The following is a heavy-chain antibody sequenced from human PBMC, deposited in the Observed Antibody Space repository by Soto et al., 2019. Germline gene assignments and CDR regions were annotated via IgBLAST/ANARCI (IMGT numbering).Heavy chain of an antibody. CDR2: IDPSDSYT. D-gene: IGHD1-1*01. CDR1: GYSFTNYW. V-gene: IGHV5-10-1*01. Sequence: GESLKISCKASGYSFTNYWISWVRQMPGKGPEWVGRIDPSDSYTKDSLSLQGHVTISVDKSISTAYLQWRNLRVSDTGIYYCARHEKTTKAPAHLDYWGQGTLVTVSS. J-gene: IGHJ4*01. CDR3: ARHEKTTKAPAHLDY.